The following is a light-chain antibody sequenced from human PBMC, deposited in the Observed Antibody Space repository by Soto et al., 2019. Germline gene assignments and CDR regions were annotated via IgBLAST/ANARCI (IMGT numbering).Light chain of an antibody. V-gene: IGLV2-8*01. J-gene: IGLJ2*01. CDR1: SSDVGGYNF. CDR3: CSYAGSNIVV. CDR2: EVS. Sequence: QSALTQPPSASGSPGQSVTISCTGTSSDVGGYNFVSWYQQHPGKAPKLMIYEVSERPSGVPDRFSGSKSGNTASLTVSGLQAEDEAYYYCCSYAGSNIVVFGGGTKLTVL.